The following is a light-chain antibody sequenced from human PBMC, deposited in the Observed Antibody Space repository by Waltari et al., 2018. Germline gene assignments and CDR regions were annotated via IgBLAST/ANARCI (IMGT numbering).Light chain of an antibody. V-gene: IGKV3-15*01. CDR3: QQYYSTPYT. CDR1: QSVSSN. CDR2: GAS. J-gene: IGKJ2*01. Sequence: EIVMTQSPATLSVSPGERATLPCRASQSVSSNLAWYQQKPGQAPRLLIYGASTRATGIPAGLSGSGSGTEFTLTISSLQAEDVAVYYCQQYYSTPYTFGQGTKLEIK.